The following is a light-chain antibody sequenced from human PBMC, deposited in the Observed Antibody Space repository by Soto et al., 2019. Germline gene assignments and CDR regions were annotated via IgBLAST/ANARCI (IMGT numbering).Light chain of an antibody. CDR2: DAS. Sequence: DIQVTQSPPTLSASVGDRVTITCRASQTISTWMAWYQQKPGKAPKLLVYDASTWQSGVASRLSGSGSGTEFTLIISGLQPDDSAAYYCQQYTNTNNPWMFGQGTKVEI. J-gene: IGKJ1*01. CDR3: QQYTNTNNPWM. V-gene: IGKV1-5*01. CDR1: QTISTW.